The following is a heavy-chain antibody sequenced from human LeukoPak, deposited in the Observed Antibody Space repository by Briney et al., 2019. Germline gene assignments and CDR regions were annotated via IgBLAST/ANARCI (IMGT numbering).Heavy chain of an antibody. CDR1: GYTFTSYY. D-gene: IGHD3-22*01. V-gene: IGHV1-46*01. J-gene: IGHJ3*02. Sequence: RVASVKVSCKASGYTFTSYYMHWVRQAPGQGLEWMGIINPSGGSTSYAQKFQGRVTMTRDTSTSTVYTELSSLRSEDTAVYYCARDTPHYYDSSGDDAFDIWGQGTMVTVSS. CDR2: INPSGGST. CDR3: ARDTPHYYDSSGDDAFDI.